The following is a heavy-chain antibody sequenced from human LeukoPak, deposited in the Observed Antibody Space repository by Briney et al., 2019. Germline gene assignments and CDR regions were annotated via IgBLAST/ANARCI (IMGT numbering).Heavy chain of an antibody. J-gene: IGHJ6*02. D-gene: IGHD3-9*01. Sequence: PGGSLRLSCAASGFSFSSYWMSWVRQAPGKGLEWVANIKQDGSEKYYVDSVKGRFTISRDNAKNSLYLQMNSLRAEDTAVYYCARDGQYYDILTQYYYYYGMDVWGQGTTVTVSS. V-gene: IGHV3-7*01. CDR3: ARDGQYYDILTQYYYYYGMDV. CDR2: IKQDGSEK. CDR1: GFSFSSYW.